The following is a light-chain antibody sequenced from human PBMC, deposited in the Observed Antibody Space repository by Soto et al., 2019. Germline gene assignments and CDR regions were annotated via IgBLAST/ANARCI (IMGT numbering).Light chain of an antibody. Sequence: EIVLTQSPGTLSLSPGERATLSCRASQSVSSSYLAWYQQKPGQAPRLLIYGASTRATGIPVRFSGSGSGTEFTLTISSLQSEDFAVYYCHQYNYWPTFGQGTKVDIK. J-gene: IGKJ1*01. V-gene: IGKV3-15*01. CDR2: GAS. CDR1: QSVSSSY. CDR3: HQYNYWPT.